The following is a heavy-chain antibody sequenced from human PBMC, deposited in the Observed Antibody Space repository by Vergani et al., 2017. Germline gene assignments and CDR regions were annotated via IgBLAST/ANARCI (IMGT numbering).Heavy chain of an antibody. Sequence: DVQLLESGGGLVQPGGSLRLSCAASGFTFSSYAMSWVRQAPGKGLEWVSAISGSGGSTYYADSVKGRFTISRDNSKNTLYLQMNSLRAEDTAVYYCASRTYYYYYMDVWGKGTTVTVSS. J-gene: IGHJ6*03. CDR3: ASRTYYYYYMDV. CDR1: GFTFSSYA. CDR2: ISGSGGST. V-gene: IGHV3-23*01.